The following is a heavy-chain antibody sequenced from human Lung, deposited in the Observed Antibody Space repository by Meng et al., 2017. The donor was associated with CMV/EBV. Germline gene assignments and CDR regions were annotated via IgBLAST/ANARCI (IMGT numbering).Heavy chain of an antibody. CDR3: AREADGATFNY. CDR2: ISGYNGNT. V-gene: IGHV1-18*01. CDR1: GYTFPSYG. D-gene: IGHD1-26*01. J-gene: IGHJ4*02. Sequence: GLLVRSGTEVKKPGASVKVSCKASGYTFPSYGISWVRQAPGQGLEWMGWISGYNGNTNYAQKLQGRVTMTTDTSTSTAYMELRSLRSDDTAVYYCAREADGATFNYWGQGTLVTVSS.